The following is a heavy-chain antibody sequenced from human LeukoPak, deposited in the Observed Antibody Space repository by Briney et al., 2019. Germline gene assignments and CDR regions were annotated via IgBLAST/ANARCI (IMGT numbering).Heavy chain of an antibody. V-gene: IGHV3-23*01. Sequence: GGSPRLSPAASGFTFSTYAMSWVPQAPGQGLERASAISGTGGSTYYADSVQGRFTTPRDNSKHTLYPQMNGLRAQATPVYYSPKAVLRFLEWLPDIGGQGTLVTVSS. CDR3: PKAVLRFLEWLPDI. D-gene: IGHD3-3*01. CDR2: ISGTGGST. J-gene: IGHJ4*02. CDR1: GFTFSTYA.